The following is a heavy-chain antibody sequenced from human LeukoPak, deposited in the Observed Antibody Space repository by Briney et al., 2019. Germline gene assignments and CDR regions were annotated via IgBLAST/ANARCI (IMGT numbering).Heavy chain of an antibody. V-gene: IGHV4-38-2*02. Sequence: SETLSLTCTVSGYSISSGYYWGWIRQPPGKGLEWIGSIYHSGSTYYNPSLKSRVTISVDTSKNQFSLKLSSVTAADTAVYYCARDHPYDFWSGSDYYYYYYMDVWGKGTTVTVSS. CDR2: IYHSGST. CDR1: GYSISSGYY. D-gene: IGHD3-3*01. J-gene: IGHJ6*03. CDR3: ARDHPYDFWSGSDYYYYYYMDV.